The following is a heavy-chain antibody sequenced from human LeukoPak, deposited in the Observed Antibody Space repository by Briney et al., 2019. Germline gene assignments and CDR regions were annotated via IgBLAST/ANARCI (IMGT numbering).Heavy chain of an antibody. J-gene: IGHJ4*02. D-gene: IGHD1-26*01. CDR1: GFTFSTYS. Sequence: GRSLRLSCAASGFTFSTYSMNWVRQAPGKGLEWVSSISGTSRYMYYADSVKGRFTISRDNAKNSLYLQMNSLRAEDTGVYFCAKDLVGATDWGQGTLVTVSS. CDR2: ISGTSRYM. CDR3: AKDLVGATD. V-gene: IGHV3-21*01.